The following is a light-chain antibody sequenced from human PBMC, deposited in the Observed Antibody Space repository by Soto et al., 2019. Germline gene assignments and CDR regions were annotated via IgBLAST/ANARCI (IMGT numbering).Light chain of an antibody. J-gene: IGKJ5*01. CDR3: LQHNSYPSIT. V-gene: IGKV1-9*01. CDR1: QGISSY. Sequence: TQLTQSPSSLSASVGDRVTITCRASQGISSYFAWYQQKPGKAPKLLIYAASTLQSGVPSRFSGSGSGTDFTLTISSLQPDDFATYYCLQHNSYPSITFGQGTRLEIK. CDR2: AAS.